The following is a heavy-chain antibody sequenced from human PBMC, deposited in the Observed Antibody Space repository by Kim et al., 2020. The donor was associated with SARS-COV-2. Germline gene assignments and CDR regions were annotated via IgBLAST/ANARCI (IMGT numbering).Heavy chain of an antibody. J-gene: IGHJ4*02. CDR3: ARRQFTSGWYYFDY. V-gene: IGHV3-74*01. CDR1: GFTFSSHW. Sequence: GGSLRLSCAASGFTFSSHWMHWVRQAPGKGLVWVSRINSDGSTTSYADSVKGRFTISRDNAKNTLYLQMNSLRAEDTAVYYCARRQFTSGWYYFDYWGQGTRVTVPS. CDR2: INSDGSTT. D-gene: IGHD6-19*01.